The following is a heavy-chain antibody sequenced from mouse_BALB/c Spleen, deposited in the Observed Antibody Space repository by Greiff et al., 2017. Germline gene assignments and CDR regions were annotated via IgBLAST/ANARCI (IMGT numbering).Heavy chain of an antibody. V-gene: IGHV1-7*01. D-gene: IGHD2-2*01. Sequence: QVQLQQSGAELAKPGASVKMSCTASGYTFTSYWMHWVQQRPGQGLEWIGYINPSTGYTEYNQKFKDKATLTADKSSSTAYMQLSSLTSEDSAVYYCARVGYDWYFDVWGAGTTVTVSS. CDR3: ARVGYDWYFDV. CDR1: GYTFTSYW. CDR2: INPSTGYT. J-gene: IGHJ1*01.